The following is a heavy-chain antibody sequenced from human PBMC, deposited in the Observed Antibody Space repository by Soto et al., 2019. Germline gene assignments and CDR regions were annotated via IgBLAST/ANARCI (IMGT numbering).Heavy chain of an antibody. CDR2: IKEDGSER. CDR3: ASLKVSSAWDF. Sequence: EVLLVESGGGLVQPGGSLRLSCAASGFTFSNYRMSWVRQAPGKGLEWVARIKEDGSERYYVPSVRGRFTISRDNAKNSLSLQMNSLRADDTAVYYCASLKVSSAWDFWGQGTLVTVSS. V-gene: IGHV3-7*03. J-gene: IGHJ4*02. D-gene: IGHD6-19*01. CDR1: GFTFSNYR.